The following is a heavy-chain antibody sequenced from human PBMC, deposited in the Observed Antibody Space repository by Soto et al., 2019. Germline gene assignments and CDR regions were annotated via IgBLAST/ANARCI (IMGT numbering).Heavy chain of an antibody. V-gene: IGHV2-5*01. J-gene: IGHJ4*02. CDR1: GFSLKSSGVG. CDR2: VYWSDEK. CDR3: AQLPYGSGSYYNPYFDY. D-gene: IGHD3-10*01. Sequence: SGPTLVNPTQTLTLTCTFSGFSLKSSGVGVAWIRQPPGKALEWLALVYWSDEKRYSPSLKNRLTITKDTSKNEVVLTMTNMDPLDTATYYCAQLPYGSGSYYNPYFDYWGQGTLVTVSS.